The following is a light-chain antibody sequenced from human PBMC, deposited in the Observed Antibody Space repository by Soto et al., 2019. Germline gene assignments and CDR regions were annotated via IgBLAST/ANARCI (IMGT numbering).Light chain of an antibody. CDR2: KAS. CDR1: QNINTW. J-gene: IGKJ1*01. CDR3: QQSSNYVWT. V-gene: IGKV1-5*03. Sequence: IQMTQSPSTLSASVGDRVTITCRASQNINTWLAWYQQKPGEPPKLLIFKASRLQSGVPSRFSGGGSGTRFTLTISGLQPDDFETYYCQQSSNYVWTFGQGTKVDSK.